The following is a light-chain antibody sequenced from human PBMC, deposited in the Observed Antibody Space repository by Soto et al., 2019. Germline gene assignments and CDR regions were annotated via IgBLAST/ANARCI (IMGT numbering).Light chain of an antibody. J-gene: IGKJ1*01. V-gene: IGKV3-20*01. Sequence: DIVMTQSPDSLAVSLGERVTIHCRSSQSVSSNFLAWYQQKPGQAPRLLIYGASTRATGIPDRFSGSGSGTDFTLTISRLEPEDFAVYYCQQYGSSSWTFGQGTKVEI. CDR3: QQYGSSSWT. CDR2: GAS. CDR1: QSVSSNF.